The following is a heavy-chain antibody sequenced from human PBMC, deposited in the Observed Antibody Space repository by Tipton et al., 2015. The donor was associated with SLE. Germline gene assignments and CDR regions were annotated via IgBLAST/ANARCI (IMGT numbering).Heavy chain of an antibody. Sequence: TLSLTCTVSGGSISSYYWSWIRQPPGKGLEWIGYIYYSGSTNYNPSLKSRVTISVDTSKNQFSLKLSSVTAADTAVYYCARGAGLGDAFDIWGQGTLVTVSS. CDR2: IYYSGST. CDR1: GGSISSYY. D-gene: IGHD6-19*01. J-gene: IGHJ3*02. CDR3: ARGAGLGDAFDI. V-gene: IGHV4-59*01.